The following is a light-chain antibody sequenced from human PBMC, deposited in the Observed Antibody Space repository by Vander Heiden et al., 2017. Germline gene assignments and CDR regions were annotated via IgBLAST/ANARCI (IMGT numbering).Light chain of an antibody. CDR2: DVS. J-gene: IGLJ1*01. Sequence: QSALTQPASVSGSPGQSITISCTGTSSDVGGYNYVSWYQQHPGKAPKLMIYDVSNRPSGVSNRFSGSKSGNTGSLTISGLQAEDEADYYCSSYTSSSTYVFGTGTKVTVL. CDR3: SSYTSSSTYV. V-gene: IGLV2-14*03. CDR1: SSDVGGYNY.